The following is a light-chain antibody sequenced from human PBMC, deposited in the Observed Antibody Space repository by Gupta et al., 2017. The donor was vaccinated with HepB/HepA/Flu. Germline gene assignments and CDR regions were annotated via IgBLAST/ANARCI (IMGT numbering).Light chain of an antibody. V-gene: IGKV4-1*01. CDR1: QSVLYSSNNKNY. CDR2: WAS. Sequence: DIVMTQSPDSLAVSLGERATINCKSSQSVLYSSNNKNYLGWYQQKAGQPPKLLIYWASTRESGVPDRFSGSGSGTDFTLTISSLQAEDVAVYYCQQHYSTPYTFGQGTKLEIK. J-gene: IGKJ2*01. CDR3: QQHYSTPYT.